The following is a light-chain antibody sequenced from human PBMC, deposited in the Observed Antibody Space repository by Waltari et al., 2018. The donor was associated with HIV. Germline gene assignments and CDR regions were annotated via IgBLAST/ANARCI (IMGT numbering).Light chain of an antibody. CDR1: QSVSSSY. J-gene: IGKJ3*01. Sequence: EIVLTQSPGTLSLSPGERATLSCRASQSVSSSYLAWYQQKPGQAPTLLIYRASSRATGIPDRFSGSGSGTHFTLTISRLEPEDFAVYYCQQYGSSPRFTFGPGTKVDIK. CDR3: QQYGSSPRFT. CDR2: RAS. V-gene: IGKV3-20*01.